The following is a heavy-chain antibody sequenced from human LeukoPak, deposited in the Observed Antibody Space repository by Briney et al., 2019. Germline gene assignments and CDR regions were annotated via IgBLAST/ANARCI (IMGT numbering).Heavy chain of an antibody. V-gene: IGHV5-51*01. D-gene: IGHD1-26*01. CDR3: ARATNYYYYGLDV. CDR2: IYPGDSDT. Sequence: GESLKISCKGSGYSFTSYWIGWVRQMPGKGLEWMGLIYPGDSDTRYSPSFQGQVTISADKSISTAYLQWSSLKASDTAMYYCARATNYYYYGLDVWGQGTTVTVSS. J-gene: IGHJ6*02. CDR1: GYSFTSYW.